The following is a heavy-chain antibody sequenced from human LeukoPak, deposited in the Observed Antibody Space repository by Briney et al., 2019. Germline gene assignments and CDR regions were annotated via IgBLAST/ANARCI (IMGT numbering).Heavy chain of an antibody. Sequence: SVKVSCEASGGTFSSYAISWVRQAPGQGLEWMGGIIPIFGTANYAQKFQGRVTITTDESTSTAYMELSSLRSEDTAVYYCARGSGHYDILTGYYSYDYWGQGTLVTVSS. V-gene: IGHV1-69*05. CDR1: GGTFSSYA. CDR2: IIPIFGTA. D-gene: IGHD3-9*01. CDR3: ARGSGHYDILTGYYSYDY. J-gene: IGHJ4*02.